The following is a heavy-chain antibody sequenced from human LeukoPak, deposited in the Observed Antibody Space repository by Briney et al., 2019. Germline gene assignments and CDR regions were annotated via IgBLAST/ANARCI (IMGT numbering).Heavy chain of an antibody. CDR2: INHRGST. D-gene: IGHD1-26*01. CDR3: ARGDSGSFSQFDC. J-gene: IGHJ4*02. V-gene: IGHV4-34*01. CDR1: SGSFSGYY. Sequence: PSETLSLTCAVFSGSFSGYYWSWIRQPPGKGLEWIGEINHRGSTNYNPSLKSRVTISVDTSKNQFSLKLTSVTAADTAVYYCARGDSGSFSQFDCWGQGTLVTVSS.